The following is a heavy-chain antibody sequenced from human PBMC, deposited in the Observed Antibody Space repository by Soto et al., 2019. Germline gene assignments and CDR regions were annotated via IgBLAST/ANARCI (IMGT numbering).Heavy chain of an antibody. CDR3: ARQDHGDYEFFFDY. CDR2: ISSIGST. Sequence: SETLSLTCTVSGASIISTTKYWGWIRQPPGRGLEWIGTISSIGSTYYNPSLEGRVTISVDTSKNQFSLKVTSVTAADTGLNYCARQDHGDYEFFFDYWGQGTLVTVSS. V-gene: IGHV4-39*01. J-gene: IGHJ4*02. CDR1: GASIISTTKY. D-gene: IGHD4-17*01.